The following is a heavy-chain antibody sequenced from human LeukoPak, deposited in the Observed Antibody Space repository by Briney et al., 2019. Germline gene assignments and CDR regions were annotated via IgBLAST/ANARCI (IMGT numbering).Heavy chain of an antibody. Sequence: SETLSLTCAVYGGSFSGYYWSWIRQPPGKGLEWIGYIYYSGSTNYNPSLKSRVTISVDTSKNQFSLKLSSVTAADTAVYYCARGTVQLPFDYWGQGTLVTVSS. D-gene: IGHD5-18*01. V-gene: IGHV4-59*01. CDR1: GGSFSGYY. J-gene: IGHJ4*02. CDR2: IYYSGST. CDR3: ARGTVQLPFDY.